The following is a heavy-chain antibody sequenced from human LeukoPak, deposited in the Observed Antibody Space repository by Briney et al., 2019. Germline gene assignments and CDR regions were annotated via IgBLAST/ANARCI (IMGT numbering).Heavy chain of an antibody. CDR2: ISWNSGSI. CDR1: GFTFDDYA. CDR3: ARQRSSGWYGGDAFDI. V-gene: IGHV3-9*01. Sequence: GRSLRLSCAASGFTFDDYAMHWVRQAPGKGLEWVSGISWNSGSIGYAGSVKGRFTISRDNAKNSLYLQMNSLRAEDTAVYYCARQRSSGWYGGDAFDIWGQGTMVTVSS. J-gene: IGHJ3*02. D-gene: IGHD6-19*01.